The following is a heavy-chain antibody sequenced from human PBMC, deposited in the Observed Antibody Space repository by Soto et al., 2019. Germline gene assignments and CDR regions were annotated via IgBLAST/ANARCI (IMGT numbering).Heavy chain of an antibody. D-gene: IGHD2-15*01. Sequence: GGSLRLSCAASGFTFSTYGMHWVRQAPGKGLEWVAVIWYDGSNKYYADSVKGRFTISRDNSKNTLYLQMNSLRAEDTAVYYCASEYCSGGTCYYYGMDFWGQGTTVTVSS. CDR1: GFTFSTYG. V-gene: IGHV3-33*01. CDR2: IWYDGSNK. CDR3: ASEYCSGGTCYYYGMDF. J-gene: IGHJ6*02.